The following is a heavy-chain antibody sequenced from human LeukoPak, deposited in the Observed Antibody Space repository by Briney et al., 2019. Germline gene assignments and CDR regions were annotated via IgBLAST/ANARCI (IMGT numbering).Heavy chain of an antibody. CDR1: GFTFSSYW. CDR2: IKQDGSEK. D-gene: IGHD6-6*01. Sequence: GGSLRLSCAASGFTFSSYWMSWVRQAPGKGLERVANIKQDGSEKYYVDSVKGRFTISRDNAKNSLYLQMNSLRAEDTAVYYCARLYSSSWYYYYYMDVWGKGTTVTVSS. CDR3: ARLYSSSWYYYYYMDV. J-gene: IGHJ6*03. V-gene: IGHV3-7*01.